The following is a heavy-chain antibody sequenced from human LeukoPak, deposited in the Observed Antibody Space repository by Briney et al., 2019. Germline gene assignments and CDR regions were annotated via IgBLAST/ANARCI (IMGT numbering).Heavy chain of an antibody. V-gene: IGHV4-59*12. D-gene: IGHD1-26*01. CDR2: IYYSGST. CDR3: ARIIYSAIDAFDI. Sequence: SETLSLTCTVSGGSISSYYWSWIRQPPGKGLEWIGYIYYSGSTNYNPSLKSRVTMSVDTSKNQFSLKLSSVTAADTAVYYCARIIYSAIDAFDIWGQGTMVTVSS. J-gene: IGHJ3*02. CDR1: GGSISSYY.